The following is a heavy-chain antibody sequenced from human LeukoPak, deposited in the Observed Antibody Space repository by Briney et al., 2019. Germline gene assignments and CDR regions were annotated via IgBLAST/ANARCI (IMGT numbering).Heavy chain of an antibody. CDR1: GYSISSGYY. V-gene: IGHV4-38-2*01. D-gene: IGHD6-13*01. Sequence: PSETLSLTCAVSGYSISSGYYWGWIRQPPGKGLEWIGSIYHSGSTYYNPSLKSRVTISVDTSKNQFSLKLSSVTAADTAVYYCARGDLAAAGYFDYWGQGTLVTVSS. CDR2: IYHSGST. CDR3: ARGDLAAAGYFDY. J-gene: IGHJ4*02.